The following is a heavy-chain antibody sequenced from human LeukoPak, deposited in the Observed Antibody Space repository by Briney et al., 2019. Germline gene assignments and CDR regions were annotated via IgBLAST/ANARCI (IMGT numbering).Heavy chain of an antibody. CDR3: ARWGDPSAFDI. Sequence: GGSLRLSCAASGFTFSSYWMHWVRQAPWKGLVWVSRINTDGSSTTYADSVKGRFTISRDNAKNTLYLQMNSLRAEDTAVYYCARWGDPSAFDIWGQGTMVTVSS. V-gene: IGHV3-74*01. CDR2: INTDGSST. D-gene: IGHD3-16*01. J-gene: IGHJ3*02. CDR1: GFTFSSYW.